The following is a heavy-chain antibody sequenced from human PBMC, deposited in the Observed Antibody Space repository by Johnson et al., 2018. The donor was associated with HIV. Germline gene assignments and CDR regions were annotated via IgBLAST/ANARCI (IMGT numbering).Heavy chain of an antibody. J-gene: IGHJ3*02. CDR3: AMERMGGFDI. D-gene: IGHD1-26*01. CDR1: GFTFSSYA. CDR2: ISGSGGSP. Sequence: VPLVESGGGVVQPGGSLTLPCAASGFTFSSYAMSWVRQAPGKGMAWVSAISGSGGSPYYADPVKGRFTISRDNSKNTLYVQMNSLRDEDTAVYYCAMERMGGFDIWGQGTIVTVSS. V-gene: IGHV3-23*04.